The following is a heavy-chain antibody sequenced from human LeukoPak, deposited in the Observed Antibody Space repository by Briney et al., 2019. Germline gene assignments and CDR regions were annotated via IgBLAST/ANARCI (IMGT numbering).Heavy chain of an antibody. Sequence: GGSLRLSCAASGFTFSSYAMHWVRQAPGKGLEWVAVISYDGSNKYYADSVKGRFTISRDNSKNTLYLQMNSLRAEDTAVYYCARGEDSSDIVDYWGQGTLVTVSS. CDR1: GFTFSSYA. D-gene: IGHD3-22*01. V-gene: IGHV3-30*04. CDR2: ISYDGSNK. J-gene: IGHJ4*02. CDR3: ARGEDSSDIVDY.